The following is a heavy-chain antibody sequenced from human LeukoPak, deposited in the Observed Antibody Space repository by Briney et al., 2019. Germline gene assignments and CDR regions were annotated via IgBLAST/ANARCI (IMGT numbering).Heavy chain of an antibody. V-gene: IGHV3-21*01. CDR2: ISSSSSYI. J-gene: IGHJ4*02. D-gene: IGHD5-18*01. CDR3: ARGLSYGFDY. CDR1: GFTFHTCS. Sequence: GGSLRLSCSASGFTFHTCSMNWVRQAPGKGLEWVSSISSSSSYIYYADSVKGRFTISRDNAKNSLYLQMNSLRAEDTAVYYCARGLSYGFDYWGQGTLVTVSS.